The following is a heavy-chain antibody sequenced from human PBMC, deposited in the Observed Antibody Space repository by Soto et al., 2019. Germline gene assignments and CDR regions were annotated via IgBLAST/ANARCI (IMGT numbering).Heavy chain of an antibody. CDR1: GDSIRSGNDY. CDR3: ASVDILTVYGCMDV. Sequence: PSETLSLTCTVSGDSIRSGNDYWSWIRQPPGKGLEWIGYIYYSGSTYYSPSLKSRVTISVDTSKNQFSLKLNSVTAADTAVYYCASVDILTVYGCMDVWGQGTTVTVSS. J-gene: IGHJ6*02. CDR2: IYYSGST. D-gene: IGHD3-9*01. V-gene: IGHV4-30-4*01.